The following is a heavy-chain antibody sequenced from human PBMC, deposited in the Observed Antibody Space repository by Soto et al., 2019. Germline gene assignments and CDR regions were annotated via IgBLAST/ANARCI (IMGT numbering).Heavy chain of an antibody. CDR3: ARMSSSWYPYYYYGMDV. V-gene: IGHV4-59*01. CDR1: GGSISSYD. D-gene: IGHD6-13*01. Sequence: PXETLSLTCTVSGGSISSYDWSWIRQPPGRGLEWIGYIYYSGSTNYNPSLKSRVTISVDTSKNQFSLKLSSVTAADTAVYYCARMSSSWYPYYYYGMDVWGQGSTVTVSS. J-gene: IGHJ6*02. CDR2: IYYSGST.